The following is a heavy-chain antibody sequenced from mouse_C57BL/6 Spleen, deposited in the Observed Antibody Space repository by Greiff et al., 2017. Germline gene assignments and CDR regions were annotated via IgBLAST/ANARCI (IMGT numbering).Heavy chain of an antibody. J-gene: IGHJ2*01. D-gene: IGHD2-1*01. Sequence: EVKVVESEGGLVQPGSSMKLSCTASGFTFSDYYMAWVRQVPEKGLEWVANINYDGSSTYYLDSLKSRFIISRDNAKNILYLQMSSLKSEDTATYYCARVYGNYVLFDYWGQGTTLTVSS. CDR3: ARVYGNYVLFDY. CDR2: INYDGSST. V-gene: IGHV5-16*01. CDR1: GFTFSDYY.